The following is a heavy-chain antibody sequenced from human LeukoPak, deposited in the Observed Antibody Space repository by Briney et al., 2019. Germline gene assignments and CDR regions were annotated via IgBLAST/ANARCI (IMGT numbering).Heavy chain of an antibody. CDR3: ARLRAVTRSSSWLQVRRRFDY. D-gene: IGHD6-13*01. CDR1: GGSFSGYY. Sequence: SETLSLTCAVYGGSFSGYYWSWIRQPPGKGLEWIGEINHIGSTNYNPSLKSRVTISVDTSKNQFSLKLSSVTAADTAVYYCARLRAVTRSSSWLQVRRRFDYWGQGTLVTVSS. CDR2: INHIGST. J-gene: IGHJ4*02. V-gene: IGHV4-34*01.